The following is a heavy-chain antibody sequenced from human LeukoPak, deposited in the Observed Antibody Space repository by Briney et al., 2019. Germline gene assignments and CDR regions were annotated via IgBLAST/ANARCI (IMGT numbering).Heavy chain of an antibody. Sequence: PGGSLRLSCAASGFTFSSYAMSWVRQAPGKGLEWVSAISGSGGSTYYADSVKGRFTISRDDSKNTLYLQMNSLRAEDTAVYYCAKDPRSTSHYYGMDVWGKGTTVTVSS. CDR1: GFTFSSYA. J-gene: IGHJ6*04. CDR3: AKDPRSTSHYYGMDV. D-gene: IGHD2-2*01. V-gene: IGHV3-23*01. CDR2: ISGSGGST.